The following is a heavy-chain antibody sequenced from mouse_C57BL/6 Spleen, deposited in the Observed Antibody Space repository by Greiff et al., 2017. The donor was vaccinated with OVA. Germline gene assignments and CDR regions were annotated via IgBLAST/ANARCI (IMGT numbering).Heavy chain of an antibody. CDR1: GYTFTSYW. CDR3: ATITTVVGRGFAY. CDR2: IYPGSGST. V-gene: IGHV1-55*01. D-gene: IGHD1-1*01. J-gene: IGHJ3*01. Sequence: VKLQQPGAELVKPGASVKMSCKASGYTFTSYWITWVKQRPGQGLEWIGDIYPGSGSTNYNEKFKSKATLTVDTSSSTAYMQLSSLTSEDSAVYYCATITTVVGRGFAYWGQGTLVTVSA.